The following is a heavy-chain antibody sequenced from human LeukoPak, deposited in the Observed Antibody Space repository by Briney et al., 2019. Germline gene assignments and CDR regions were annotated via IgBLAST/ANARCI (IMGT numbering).Heavy chain of an antibody. D-gene: IGHD3/OR15-3a*01. CDR1: GFSFSNAW. CDR2: IRSKADGGTI. V-gene: IGHV3-15*01. J-gene: IGHJ4*02. CDR3: TTWTDLYDY. Sequence: GGSLRLSCAASGFSFSNAWMSWVRQAPGMGLDWVGRIRSKADGGTIDYAAPVKGRFVISRDDSRDTLSLQMNSLRIEDTAMYYCTTWTDLYDYWGQGTLVTVSS.